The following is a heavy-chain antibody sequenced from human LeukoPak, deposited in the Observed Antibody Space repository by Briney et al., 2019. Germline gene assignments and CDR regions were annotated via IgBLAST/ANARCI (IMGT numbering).Heavy chain of an antibody. CDR1: GYTFTGYY. Sequence: ASVKVSCKVSGYTFTGYYIHWVRQAPGQGLEWMGWINPDSGGTKSAQKFQGRVTMTRDTSINTAYMELSRLASDDTAVYYCARAPGSGYAFDSWGQGTQVTVSS. V-gene: IGHV1-2*02. D-gene: IGHD5-12*01. J-gene: IGHJ4*02. CDR2: INPDSGGT. CDR3: ARAPGSGYAFDS.